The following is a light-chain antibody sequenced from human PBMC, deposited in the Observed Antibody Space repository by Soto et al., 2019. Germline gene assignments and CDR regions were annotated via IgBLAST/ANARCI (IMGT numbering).Light chain of an antibody. CDR1: SSDVGSYNY. J-gene: IGLJ3*02. V-gene: IGLV2-14*01. Sequence: QSALTQPASVSGSPGQSITISCTGTSSDVGSYNYVSWYQQHPGKAPKLMIYEVSNRPSGVSNRFSGSKSGNTASLTISGLQAEDEANYYCSSTSISTRVFGGGTKLTVL. CDR2: EVS. CDR3: SSTSISTRV.